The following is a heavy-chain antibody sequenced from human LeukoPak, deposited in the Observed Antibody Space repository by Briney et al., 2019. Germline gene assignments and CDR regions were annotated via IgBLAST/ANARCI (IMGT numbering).Heavy chain of an antibody. CDR3: GRPLSYYSDSSGDDAFDI. Sequence: PSETLSLTCTVSGYSISSGYYWGWIRQPPGEGLEWIGNIYHSGSTYYNPSLNSRVTISVDTSKNQFSLKLSSVTAADTAVYYCGRPLSYYSDSSGDDAFDIWGQGTMVTVSS. CDR2: IYHSGST. CDR1: GYSISSGYY. J-gene: IGHJ3*02. D-gene: IGHD3-22*01. V-gene: IGHV4-38-2*02.